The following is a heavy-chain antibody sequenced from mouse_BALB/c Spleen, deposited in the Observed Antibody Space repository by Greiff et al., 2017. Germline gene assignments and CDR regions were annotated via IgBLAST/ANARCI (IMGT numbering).Heavy chain of an antibody. Sequence: DVMLVESGGGLVKPGGSLKLSCAASGFTFSSYAMSWVRQTPEKRLEWVATISSGGSYTYYPDSVKGRFTISRDNAKNTLYLQMSSLRSEDTAMYYCARRPDDYWGQGTTLTVSS. CDR2: ISSGGSYT. J-gene: IGHJ2*01. V-gene: IGHV5-9-1*01. CDR1: GFTFSSYA. CDR3: ARRPDDY.